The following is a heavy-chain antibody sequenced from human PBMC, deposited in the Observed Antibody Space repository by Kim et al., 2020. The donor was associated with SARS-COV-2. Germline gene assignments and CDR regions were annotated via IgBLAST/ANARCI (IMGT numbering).Heavy chain of an antibody. V-gene: IGHV4-4*02. Sequence: SETLSLTCAVSGGSISSSNWWSWVRQPPGKGLEWIGEIYHSGSTNYNPSLKSRVTISVDKSKNQFSLKLSSVTAADTAVYYCARDYPGYSSGWYGGWFDPWGQGTLVTVSS. J-gene: IGHJ5*02. D-gene: IGHD6-19*01. CDR3: ARDYPGYSSGWYGGWFDP. CDR2: IYHSGST. CDR1: GGSISSSNW.